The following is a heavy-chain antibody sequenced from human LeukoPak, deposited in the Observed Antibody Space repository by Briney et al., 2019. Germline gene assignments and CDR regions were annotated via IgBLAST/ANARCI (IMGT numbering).Heavy chain of an antibody. V-gene: IGHV4-34*01. D-gene: IGHD2-2*01. CDR2: INHSGST. Sequence: SETLSLTCAVYGGSFSGYYWSWIRQPPGKGLEWIGEINHSGSTNYNPSLKSRVTISVDTSKNQFSLKLSSVTAADTAVYYCARGLIVVVPAAPGDYYYYGMDVWGQGTTVTVSS. CDR1: GGSFSGYY. CDR3: ARGLIVVVPAAPGDYYYYGMDV. J-gene: IGHJ6*02.